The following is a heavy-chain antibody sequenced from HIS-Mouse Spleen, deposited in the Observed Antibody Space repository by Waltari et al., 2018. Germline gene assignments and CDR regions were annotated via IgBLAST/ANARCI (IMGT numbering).Heavy chain of an antibody. Sequence: QVQLQESGPGLVKPSETLSLPCTVAGGSISRYYWSWIRQPAGKGLEWIGRIYTSGSTNYNPSLKSRVTMSVDTSKNQFSLKLSSVTAADTAVYYCARDFHDFWSGYYGGDKKHDAFDIWGQGTMVTVSS. V-gene: IGHV4-4*07. D-gene: IGHD3-3*01. CDR1: GGSISRYY. CDR3: ARDFHDFWSGYYGGDKKHDAFDI. CDR2: IYTSGST. J-gene: IGHJ3*02.